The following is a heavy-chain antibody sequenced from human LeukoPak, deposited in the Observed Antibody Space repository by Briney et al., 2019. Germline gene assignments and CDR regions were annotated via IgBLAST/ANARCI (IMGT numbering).Heavy chain of an antibody. D-gene: IGHD3-3*01. CDR3: ARGPLPGYDFWSGYRGVAFDI. CDR2: IIPILGIA. CDR1: GGTFSSYT. V-gene: IGHV1-69*02. Sequence: ASVKVSCKASGGTFSSYTISWVRQAPGQGLEWMGRIIPILGIANYAQKFQGRVTITADKSTSTAYMELSSLRSEDTAVYYCARGPLPGYDFWSGYRGVAFDIWGQGTMVTVSS. J-gene: IGHJ3*02.